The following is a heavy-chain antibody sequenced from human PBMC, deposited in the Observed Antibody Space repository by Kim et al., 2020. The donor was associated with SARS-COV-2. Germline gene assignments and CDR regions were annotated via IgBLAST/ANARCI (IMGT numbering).Heavy chain of an antibody. CDR2: ISGSGGST. Sequence: GGSLRLSCAASGFTFSSYAMSWVRQTPGKGLAWVSAISGSGGSTYYADSVKGRFTISRDNSKNTLYLQMNSLRAEDTAVYYCAKDRGRSIAARPDYWGQGTLVTVSS. CDR3: AKDRGRSIAARPDY. V-gene: IGHV3-23*01. CDR1: GFTFSSYA. D-gene: IGHD6-6*01. J-gene: IGHJ4*02.